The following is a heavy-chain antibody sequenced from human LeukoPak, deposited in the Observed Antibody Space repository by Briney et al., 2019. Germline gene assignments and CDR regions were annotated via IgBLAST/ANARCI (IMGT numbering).Heavy chain of an antibody. CDR2: IKHSGGST. CDR3: ARDFSWSVDY. J-gene: IGHJ4*02. CDR1: GDILNSYH. V-gene: IGHV1-46*02. Sequence: ASVKVSCTASGDILNSYHIHWVRQAPGQGVEWRGIIKHSGGSTTYAQKFQGRLTMTRDTSTGTVNMELSSLTSEDTAVYYCARDFSWSVDYWGQGALVTVSS. D-gene: IGHD6-13*01.